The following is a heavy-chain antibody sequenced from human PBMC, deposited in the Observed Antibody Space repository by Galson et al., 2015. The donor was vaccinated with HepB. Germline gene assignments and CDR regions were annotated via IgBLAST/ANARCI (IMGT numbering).Heavy chain of an antibody. D-gene: IGHD2-21*02. J-gene: IGHJ2*01. CDR3: ARLTAWYFDL. V-gene: IGHV3-11*06. CDR1: GFTLSDYY. CDR2: ISSSGTYP. Sequence: SLRLSCAASGFTLSDYYMTWIRQAPRKGLEWVSYISSSGTYPHYANSVKGRFTISRDNAKNSVSLQMNSLRAEDTAVYYCARLTAWYFDLWGRGTLVSVSS.